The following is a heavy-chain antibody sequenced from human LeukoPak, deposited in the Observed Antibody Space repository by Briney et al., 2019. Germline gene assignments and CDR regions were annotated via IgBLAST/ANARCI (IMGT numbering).Heavy chain of an antibody. CDR2: IYSGGST. V-gene: IGHV3-66*02. Sequence: GGSLRLSCAASGFTVSSNYMSWVRQAPGKGLEWVSVIYSGGSTYYADSVKGRLTISRDNSKNTLYLQMNSLRAEDTAVYYCARDSGPDAFDIWGQGTMVTVSS. J-gene: IGHJ3*02. CDR1: GFTVSSNY. D-gene: IGHD1-26*01. CDR3: ARDSGPDAFDI.